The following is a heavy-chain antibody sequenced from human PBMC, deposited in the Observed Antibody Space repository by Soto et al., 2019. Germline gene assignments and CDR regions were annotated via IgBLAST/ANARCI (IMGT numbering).Heavy chain of an antibody. CDR2: TSGSGGST. J-gene: IGHJ4*02. CDR1: GFTFYDYA. V-gene: IGHV3-23*01. Sequence: EVQLLESGGGLVQPAGSLRLSCAASGFTFYDYAMSWVRQAPGKGLEWVSATSGSGGSTYYADSVKGRFTISRDNSKNTLYLQMNSLRAEDTAVYYCAKGPRWSSSSWDYFDYWGQGTLVTVSS. D-gene: IGHD6-6*01. CDR3: AKGPRWSSSSWDYFDY.